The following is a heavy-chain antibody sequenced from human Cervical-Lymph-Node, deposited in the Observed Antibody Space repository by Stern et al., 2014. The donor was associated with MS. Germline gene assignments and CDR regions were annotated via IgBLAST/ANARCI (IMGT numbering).Heavy chain of an antibody. CDR2: ISYDVSTK. D-gene: IGHD4-17*01. J-gene: IGHJ2*01. V-gene: IGHV3-30*18. CDR1: GFAFSHYG. CDR3: AKDWEYDGDIGWYSDV. Sequence: QVQLVESGGGVVQPGRSLRVSCAASGFAFSHYGMNWVRQAPGQGLEWVAFISYDVSTKHYADSVKGRFTISRDNSNNMVFLQMNSLRTEDTAVYYCAKDWEYDGDIGWYSDVWGRGTLVTVSS.